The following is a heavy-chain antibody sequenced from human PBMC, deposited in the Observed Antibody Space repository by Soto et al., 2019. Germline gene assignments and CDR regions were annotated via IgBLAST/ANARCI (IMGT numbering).Heavy chain of an antibody. Sequence: SETLSLTCTVSGGYISTYYCSWIRQPPGKGLEWIGYIYYSGSTNYNPSLKSRVTISVDTSKNQLSLKLSSVTAAETALYYCAFASGTYYIDYWGQGTLVTVSS. V-gene: IGHV4-59*01. J-gene: IGHJ4*02. D-gene: IGHD3-10*01. CDR2: IYYSGST. CDR1: GGYISTYY. CDR3: AFASGTYYIDY.